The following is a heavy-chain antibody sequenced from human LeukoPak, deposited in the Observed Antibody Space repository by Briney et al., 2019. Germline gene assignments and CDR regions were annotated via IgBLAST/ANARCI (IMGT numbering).Heavy chain of an antibody. D-gene: IGHD1-7*01. Sequence: ASVKVSCTASGYTFTVYNIHWVRQAPGQGLEWMGWITPNSGDTKFAQNFQDRVTMTRGTSISTAYMELSRLRSDDTAVYYCVRGGGNYYVDYWGQGTPVTVFS. CDR3: VRGGGNYYVDY. J-gene: IGHJ4*02. V-gene: IGHV1-2*02. CDR1: GYTFTVYN. CDR2: ITPNSGDT.